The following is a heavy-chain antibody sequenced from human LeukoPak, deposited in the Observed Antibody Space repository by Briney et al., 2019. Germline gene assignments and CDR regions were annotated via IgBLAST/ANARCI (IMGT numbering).Heavy chain of an antibody. V-gene: IGHV4-39*01. Sequence: SETLSLTCTVSGGSIGSSPYYWGWIRQPPGKGLEWIGSIYYSGSTYYNPSLKSRVTISVDTSKNHFSLKLSSVTAADTAVYFCARHVSPTYYFDYWGQGTLVTVSS. CDR1: GGSIGSSPYY. CDR3: ARHVSPTYYFDY. CDR2: IYYSGST. D-gene: IGHD5/OR15-5a*01. J-gene: IGHJ4*02.